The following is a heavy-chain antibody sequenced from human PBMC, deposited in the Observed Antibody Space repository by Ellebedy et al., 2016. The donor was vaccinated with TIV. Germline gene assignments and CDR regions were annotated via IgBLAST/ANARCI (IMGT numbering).Heavy chain of an antibody. CDR3: AKDRRQWLIYLYYYYGMDV. Sequence: GASLKISCAASGFTFSSYGMHWVRQAPGKGLEWVAVISYDGSNKYYADSVKGRFTISRDNSKNTLYLQMNSLRAEDTAVYYCAKDRRQWLIYLYYYYGMDVWGQGTTVTVSS. D-gene: IGHD6-19*01. J-gene: IGHJ6*02. V-gene: IGHV3-30*18. CDR1: GFTFSSYG. CDR2: ISYDGSNK.